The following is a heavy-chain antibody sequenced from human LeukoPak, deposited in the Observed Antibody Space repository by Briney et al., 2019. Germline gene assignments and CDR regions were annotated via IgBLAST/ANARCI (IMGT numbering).Heavy chain of an antibody. CDR3: ARDSTRYYDFWSDYYYYGMDV. CDR1: GGTFSSYA. Sequence: SVKVSCKASGGTFSSYAISWVRQAPGQGLEWMGRIIPIFGIANHAQKFQGRVTITADKSTSTAYMELSSLRSEDTAVYYCARDSTRYYDFWSDYYYYGMDVWGQGTTVTVSS. D-gene: IGHD3-3*01. CDR2: IIPIFGIA. J-gene: IGHJ6*02. V-gene: IGHV1-69*04.